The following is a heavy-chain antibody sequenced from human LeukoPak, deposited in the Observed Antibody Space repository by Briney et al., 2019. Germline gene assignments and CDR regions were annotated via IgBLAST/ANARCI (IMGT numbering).Heavy chain of an antibody. D-gene: IGHD1-26*01. V-gene: IGHV4-61*02. CDR1: GGSISRGSYY. CDR2: IYNSGST. J-gene: IGHJ3*02. CDR3: ANGIVGADDAFDI. Sequence: SETLSLTCIVSGGSISRGSYYWNWIRQPAGKGLEWMGRIYNSGSTNYNPSLKSRVTISTDMSKNQFSLKLNSVTAADTAVYYCANGIVGADDAFDIWGQGTMVTVSS.